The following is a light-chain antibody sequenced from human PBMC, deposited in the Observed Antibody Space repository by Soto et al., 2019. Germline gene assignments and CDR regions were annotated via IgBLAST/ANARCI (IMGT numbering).Light chain of an antibody. Sequence: QSVLTQPPSASGTPGQRVTISCSGSSSNIGSNYVYWYQQLPGTAPKLLIYRNNQRPSGVPDRFSGSKSGTSASLAISGLRSEDEADYSCAAWDDRLSGLVFGGGTKLTVL. CDR3: AAWDDRLSGLV. J-gene: IGLJ2*01. CDR1: SSNIGSNY. CDR2: RNN. V-gene: IGLV1-47*01.